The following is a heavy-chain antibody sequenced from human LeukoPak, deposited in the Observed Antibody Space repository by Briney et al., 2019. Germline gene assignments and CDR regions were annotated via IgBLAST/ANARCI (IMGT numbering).Heavy chain of an antibody. CDR1: GGSISSSSYY. CDR2: IYYSGST. Sequence: PSETLSLTCTVSGGSISSSSYYWGWIRQPPGKGLEWIGTIYYSGSTYYNPSLKSRATISVDTSKNQFSLKLSSVTAADTALYYCARLLVVPAARPNASADYYYYGMDVWGPGTTVTVSS. J-gene: IGHJ6*02. CDR3: ARLLVVPAARPNASADYYYYGMDV. D-gene: IGHD2-2*01. V-gene: IGHV4-39*01.